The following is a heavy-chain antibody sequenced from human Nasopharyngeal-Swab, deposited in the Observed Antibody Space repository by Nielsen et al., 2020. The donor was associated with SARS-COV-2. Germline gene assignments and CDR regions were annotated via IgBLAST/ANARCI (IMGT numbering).Heavy chain of an antibody. D-gene: IGHD2-21*02. J-gene: IGHJ4*02. V-gene: IGHV3-23*05. CDR2: IDSSGRNT. Sequence: GESLKISCAASGFTFSSSDMNWVRQAPGKGLDWVSAIDSSGRNTYYADSVRGRFTISRDNSKNTLYMQMNSLRAEDTAVYYCARDSEVAYCGGDCYLDYWGQGTLVTVSS. CDR3: ARDSEVAYCGGDCYLDY. CDR1: GFTFSSSD.